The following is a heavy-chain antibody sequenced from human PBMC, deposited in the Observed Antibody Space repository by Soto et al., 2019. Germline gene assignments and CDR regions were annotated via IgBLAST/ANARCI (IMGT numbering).Heavy chain of an antibody. V-gene: IGHV4-34*01. J-gene: IGHJ4*02. Sequence: SETLSLTCAVYGGSFSGYYWSWIRQPPGKGLEWIGEINHSGSTNYNPSLKSRVTISVDTSKNQFSLKLSSVTAADTAVDYCARGAIASSGWLYYFDYWGQGTLVTVSS. CDR3: ARGAIASSGWLYYFDY. CDR2: INHSGST. CDR1: GGSFSGYY. D-gene: IGHD6-19*01.